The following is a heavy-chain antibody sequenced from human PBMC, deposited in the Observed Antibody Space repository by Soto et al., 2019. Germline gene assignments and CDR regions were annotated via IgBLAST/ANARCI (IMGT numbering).Heavy chain of an antibody. CDR2: ISTTSFTI. CDR1: GFSFSTYN. D-gene: IGHD2-15*01. CDR3: ARDRCYDGTCYSASDS. V-gene: IGHV3-48*02. J-gene: IGHJ5*01. Sequence: GGSLRLSCAASGFSFSTYNMDWVRQAPGKRPEWIAYISTTSFTIYYADSVKGRFTISRDNDRNSLYLEMNSLRDEDTAVYYCARDRCYDGTCYSASDSWGQGTLVTVSS.